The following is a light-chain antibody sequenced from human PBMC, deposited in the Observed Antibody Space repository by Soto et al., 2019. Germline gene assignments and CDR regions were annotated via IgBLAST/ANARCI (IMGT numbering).Light chain of an antibody. CDR3: QQSYSIPPT. CDR1: RSINSW. J-gene: IGKJ1*01. Sequence: DIYGTQSPSTLSASLSNRDTITCRANRSINSWLAWYQQKPGKAPKLLIYDASSGTTGIPDRFSGSGSGTDFTLTISSLQPEDFATYCCQQSYSIPPTFGQGTKVDIK. V-gene: IGKV1-39*01. CDR2: DAS.